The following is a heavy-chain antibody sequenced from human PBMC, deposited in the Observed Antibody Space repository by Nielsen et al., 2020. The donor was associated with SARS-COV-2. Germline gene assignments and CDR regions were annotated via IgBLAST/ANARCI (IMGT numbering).Heavy chain of an antibody. J-gene: IGHJ6*02. D-gene: IGHD3-10*01. Sequence: ASVKVSCKASGYTFTSYGVSWLRQAPGQGLEWMGWMNPNSGNTGYAQKFQGRVTMTRNTSISTAYMELSSLRSEDTAVYYCARHEGEGSYNYYYYGMDVWGQGTTVTVSS. CDR3: ARHEGEGSYNYYYYGMDV. CDR1: GYTFTSYG. V-gene: IGHV1-8*01. CDR2: MNPNSGNT.